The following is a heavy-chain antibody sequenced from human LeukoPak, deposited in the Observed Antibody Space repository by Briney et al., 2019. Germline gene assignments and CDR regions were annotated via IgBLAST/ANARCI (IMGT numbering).Heavy chain of an antibody. V-gene: IGHV1-18*01. D-gene: IGHD5-18*01. J-gene: IGHJ6*03. CDR3: ARDKLSYYYYYMDV. CDR1: GYTFTSYG. Sequence: ASVKVSCKASGYTFTSYGISWVRQAPGQGLEWMGWISAYNGNTNYAQKLQGRVTMTTDTSASTAYMELRSLRSDDTAVYYCARDKLSYYYYYMDVWGKGTTVTISS. CDR2: ISAYNGNT.